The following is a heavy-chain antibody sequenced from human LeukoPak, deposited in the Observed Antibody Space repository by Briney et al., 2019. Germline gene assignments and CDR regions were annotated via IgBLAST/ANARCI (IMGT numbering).Heavy chain of an antibody. V-gene: IGHV3-7*03. CDR2: IKQDGSDK. CDR3: AKDYMITFGGVIVMFDY. J-gene: IGHJ4*02. D-gene: IGHD3-16*02. CDR1: GFSFTNSW. Sequence: GGSLRLSCAASGFSFTNSWMTWVRQAPGKGLEWVANIKQDGSDKYYVDPVKGRFTVSRDNAKNSLFLQMNSLRAEDTAVYYCAKDYMITFGGVIVMFDYWGQGTLVTVSS.